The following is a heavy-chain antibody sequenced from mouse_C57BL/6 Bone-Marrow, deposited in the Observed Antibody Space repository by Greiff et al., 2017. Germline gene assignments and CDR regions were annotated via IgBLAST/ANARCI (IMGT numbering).Heavy chain of an antibody. CDR2: IDPANGNT. D-gene: IGHD1-1*01. CDR1: GFNIKNTY. Sequence: VQLQQSVAELVRPGASVKLSCTASGFNIKNTYMHWVKQRPGQSLEWIGSIDPANGNTRYDPKFQGKATLTADTSSNTAYLQLNSLTSEDTAIYYCARWGFITTGVWYAMDYWGQGTSVTVSS. J-gene: IGHJ4*01. CDR3: ARWGFITTGVWYAMDY. V-gene: IGHV14-3*01.